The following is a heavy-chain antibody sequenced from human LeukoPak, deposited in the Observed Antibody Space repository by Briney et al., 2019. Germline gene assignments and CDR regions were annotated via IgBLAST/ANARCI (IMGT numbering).Heavy chain of an antibody. Sequence: GESLKISFKGSGYSFTSYWIGWVRQMPGKGLEWMGIIYPGDSETRYSPSFQGQVTISADKSINTAYLQWSSLKASDTAMYYCARHSYYYDNSGYYSSAEYFQLWGQGTLVTVSS. CDR1: GYSFTSYW. J-gene: IGHJ1*01. CDR3: ARHSYYYDNSGYYSSAEYFQL. CDR2: IYPGDSET. V-gene: IGHV5-51*01. D-gene: IGHD3-22*01.